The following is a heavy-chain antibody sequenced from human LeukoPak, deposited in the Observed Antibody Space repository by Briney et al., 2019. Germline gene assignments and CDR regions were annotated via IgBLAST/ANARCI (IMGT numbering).Heavy chain of an antibody. D-gene: IGHD2-15*01. V-gene: IGHV4-39*07. CDR1: GGSISSSSYY. J-gene: IGHJ5*02. Sequence: PSETLSLTCTVSGGSISSSSYYWGWIRQPPGKGLEWIGSIYYSGSTYYNPSLKSRVTISVDTSKNQFSLKLSSVTAADTAVYYCARERVVVAAEDWFDPWGQGTLVTVSS. CDR2: IYYSGST. CDR3: ARERVVVAAEDWFDP.